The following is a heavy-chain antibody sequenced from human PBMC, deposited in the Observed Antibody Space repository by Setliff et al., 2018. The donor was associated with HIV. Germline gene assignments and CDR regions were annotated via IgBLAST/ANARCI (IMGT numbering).Heavy chain of an antibody. CDR2: IYTSGRI. CDR1: GGSISSGSHY. CDR3: ASLFHDTSAPWLYYFDY. J-gene: IGHJ4*02. Sequence: SETLSLTCTVSGGSISSGSHYWSWIRQPAGKGLEWIGLIYTSGRINYNPSLKSRVTISVDRSKNQFSLNLSSVTAADTALYYCASLFHDTSAPWLYYFDYWGQGTLVTVSS. V-gene: IGHV4-61*02. D-gene: IGHD3-22*01.